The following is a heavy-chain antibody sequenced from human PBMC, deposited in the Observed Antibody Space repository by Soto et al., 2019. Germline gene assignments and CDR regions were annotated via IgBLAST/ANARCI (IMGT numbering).Heavy chain of an antibody. CDR1: GFTFSSYG. CDR3: ARDRATGTYDY. J-gene: IGHJ4*02. D-gene: IGHD1-1*01. CDR2: IWYDGSNK. V-gene: IGHV3-33*01. Sequence: QVQLVESGGGVVQPGRSLRLSCAASGFTFSSYGMHWVRQAPGKGLEWVAVIWYDGSNKYYADSVKGRFTISRDNSKNTLYLQMNSLRAEDTAVYYCARDRATGTYDYWGQGTLVTVSS.